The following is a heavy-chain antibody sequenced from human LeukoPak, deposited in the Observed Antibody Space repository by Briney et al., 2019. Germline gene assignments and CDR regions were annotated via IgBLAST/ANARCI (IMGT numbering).Heavy chain of an antibody. CDR1: GFPFSSYA. CDR3: AKDLSCSGDSCYSAFDY. D-gene: IGHD2-15*01. J-gene: IGHJ4*02. Sequence: GGSLRLSCATSGFPFSSYAMTWVRQAPGKGLEWVSSISGDGATTYHADSVKGRFTISRDSSKNTLYLQMNSLRAEDTAVYYCAKDLSCSGDSCYSAFDYWGQGTLVTVSS. CDR2: ISGDGATT. V-gene: IGHV3-23*01.